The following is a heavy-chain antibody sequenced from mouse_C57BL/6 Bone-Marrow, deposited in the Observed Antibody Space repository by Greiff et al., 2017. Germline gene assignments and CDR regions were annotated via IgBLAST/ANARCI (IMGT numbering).Heavy chain of an antibody. CDR1: GYTFTSYW. V-gene: IGHV1-64*01. CDR3: ARAYGSSYAYAMDY. CDR2: IPPNSGST. D-gene: IGHD1-1*01. J-gene: IGHJ4*01. Sequence: VQLQQPGAELVKPGASVKLSCKASGYTFTSYWMHWVKQRPGQGLEWIGMIPPNSGSTNYNEKFKSKATLTVDKSSSTAYMQLSCLTSEDSAVYYCARAYGSSYAYAMDYWVQGTSGTVSS.